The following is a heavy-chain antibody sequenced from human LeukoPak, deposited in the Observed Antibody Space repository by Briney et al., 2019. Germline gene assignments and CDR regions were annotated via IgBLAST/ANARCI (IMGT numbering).Heavy chain of an antibody. Sequence: ASVKVSCKASGYTFTGYYMHWVRQAPGQGLEWMGWINPNSGGTNYAQKFQGWVTMTRDTSISTAYMELSRLRSEDTAVYYCARDIGSGWGNYFDYWGQGSLVTVSS. CDR2: INPNSGGT. CDR1: GYTFTGYY. V-gene: IGHV1-2*04. J-gene: IGHJ4*02. CDR3: ARDIGSGWGNYFDY. D-gene: IGHD6-19*01.